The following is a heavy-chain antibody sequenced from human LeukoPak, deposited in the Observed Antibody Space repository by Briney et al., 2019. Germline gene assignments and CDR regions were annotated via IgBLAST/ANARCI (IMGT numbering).Heavy chain of an antibody. CDR1: GFNVSSNY. CDR3: ARDRYSSGWDYFDY. J-gene: IGHJ4*02. V-gene: IGHV3-53*01. Sequence: PGGSLRLSYAASGFNVSSNYMSWVRQAPGKGLEWVSVIYRGDNTYYTDSVKGRFTISRDNSKNTLYLQMNSLRAEDTAVYYCARDRYSSGWDYFDYWGQGTLVTVSS. CDR2: IYRGDNT. D-gene: IGHD6-19*01.